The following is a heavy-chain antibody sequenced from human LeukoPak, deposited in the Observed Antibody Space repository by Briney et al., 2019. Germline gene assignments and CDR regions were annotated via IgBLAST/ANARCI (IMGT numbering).Heavy chain of an antibody. Sequence: PGGSLRLSCAASGFTFSSYGMHWVRQAPGKGLEWVAFIRYDGSNKYYADSVKGRFTISRDNSKNTLYLQMNSLRAEDTAVYYCASHLLLWFGELEKFDYWGQGTLVTVSS. CDR1: GFTFSSYG. V-gene: IGHV3-30*02. CDR2: IRYDGSNK. D-gene: IGHD3-10*01. J-gene: IGHJ4*02. CDR3: ASHLLLWFGELEKFDY.